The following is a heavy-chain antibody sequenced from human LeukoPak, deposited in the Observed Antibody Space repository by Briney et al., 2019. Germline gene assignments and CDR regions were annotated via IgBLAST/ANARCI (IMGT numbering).Heavy chain of an antibody. CDR1: ESTFRNFA. D-gene: IGHD3-22*01. J-gene: IGHJ4*02. V-gene: IGHV3-30-3*01. Sequence: QSGGSLRLSCAASESTFRNFAMHWVRQTPDKGLEWVALISFDGVTTYYADSVRGRFTISRDNSKNTLYLQMNSLRAEDTAVYYCARDWDYYDSSGQDYFDYWGQGTLVTVSS. CDR2: ISFDGVTT. CDR3: ARDWDYYDSSGQDYFDY.